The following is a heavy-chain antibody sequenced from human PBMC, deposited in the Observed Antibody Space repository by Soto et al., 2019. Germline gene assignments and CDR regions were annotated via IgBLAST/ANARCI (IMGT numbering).Heavy chain of an antibody. D-gene: IGHD4-17*01. Sequence: EVQLSESGGGLVQPGGSLRLSCAASGFTFSSYAMSWVRQAPGKGLEWVSAISGSGGSTYYADSVKGRFTISRDNSKNTLYLQMNSLRAEDTAVYYCANPDYGDYYYYGMDVWGQGTTVTVSS. CDR1: GFTFSSYA. V-gene: IGHV3-23*01. J-gene: IGHJ6*02. CDR3: ANPDYGDYYYYGMDV. CDR2: ISGSGGST.